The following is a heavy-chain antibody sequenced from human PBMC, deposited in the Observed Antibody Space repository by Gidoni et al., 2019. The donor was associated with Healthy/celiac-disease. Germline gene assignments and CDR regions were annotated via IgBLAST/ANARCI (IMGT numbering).Heavy chain of an antibody. V-gene: IGHV4-34*01. D-gene: IGHD3-10*01. CDR1: GGSFSGYY. CDR2: INHSGST. CDR3: ANLWFGPH. J-gene: IGHJ4*02. Sequence: QVQLQQWGAGLLKPSETLSLTCAVYGGSFSGYYWSWIRQPPGKGLEWIGEINHSGSTNYNPSLKSRVTISVDTSKNQFSLKLSSVTAADTAVYYCANLWFGPHWGQGTLVTVSS.